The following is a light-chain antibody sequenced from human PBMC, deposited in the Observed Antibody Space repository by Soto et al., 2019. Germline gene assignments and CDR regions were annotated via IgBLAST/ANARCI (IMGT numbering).Light chain of an antibody. CDR2: RTS. J-gene: IGKJ4*01. Sequence: EIVMTQSPATLSVSPGEIATLSCRASQSISSNLAWYQQKPGQAPRLLMFRTSSRATGFPARFSGSGSVTEFNLTISSLQSEDFGVYYCQQYNNWPRATFGGGTKVEIK. CDR3: QQYNNWPRAT. V-gene: IGKV3-15*01. CDR1: QSISSN.